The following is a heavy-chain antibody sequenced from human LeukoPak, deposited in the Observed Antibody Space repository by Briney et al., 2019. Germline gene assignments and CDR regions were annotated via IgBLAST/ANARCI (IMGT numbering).Heavy chain of an antibody. D-gene: IGHD3-10*01. CDR1: AFTFSNYC. J-gene: IGHJ4*02. CDR2: IKQDGSEK. V-gene: IGHV3-7*01. CDR3: ARDFHSYGSPFDH. Sequence: GGSLRLSCAASAFTFSNYCMTWVRQAPGKGLEWVANIKQDGSEKYYVDSVKGRFTISRDNAKNSLYLQMNSLRAEDTAVYYCARDFHSYGSPFDHWGQGTLVTVSS.